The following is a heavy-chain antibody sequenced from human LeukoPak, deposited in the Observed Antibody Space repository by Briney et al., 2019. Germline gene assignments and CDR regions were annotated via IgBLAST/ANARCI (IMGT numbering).Heavy chain of an antibody. V-gene: IGHV3-30*18. J-gene: IGHJ4*02. Sequence: PGGSLRLSCAASGFTFSSYGMHWVRQAPGKGLEWVAVISYDGSNKYYADSVKGRFTISRDNSKNTLYLQMNSLRAEDTAVYYCAKPYYDISQGGVVYYFDYWGQGTLVTVSS. CDR2: ISYDGSNK. CDR3: AKPYYDISQGGVVYYFDY. D-gene: IGHD3-9*01. CDR1: GFTFSSYG.